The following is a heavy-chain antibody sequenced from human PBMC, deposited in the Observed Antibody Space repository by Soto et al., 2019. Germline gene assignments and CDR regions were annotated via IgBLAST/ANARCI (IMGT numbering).Heavy chain of an antibody. D-gene: IGHD3-3*01. CDR1: GGSVSRPSFY. Sequence: SETLSLTCTVSGGSVSRPSFYWSWIRQPPGKGLEWIGYIYNGGSTNYNPSLKSRVTISVDTSKNQFSLKLSSVTAADTAVCFCARCYPYYDFWSGHFDYWGQGTLVTVSS. J-gene: IGHJ4*02. V-gene: IGHV4-61*01. CDR3: ARCYPYYDFWSGHFDY. CDR2: IYNGGST.